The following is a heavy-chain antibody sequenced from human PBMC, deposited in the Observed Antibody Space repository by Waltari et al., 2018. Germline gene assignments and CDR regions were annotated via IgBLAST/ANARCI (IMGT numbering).Heavy chain of an antibody. D-gene: IGHD3-3*01. CDR3: ARMFYDFWTGYSDY. J-gene: IGHJ4*01. Sequence: QVQLQESGPGLVKPSETMSLTCAVSGFSISRGYQWGWIRQPPGKGLEWIGSIYHSGSTDFNPSLKSRVTISVDTSKNKVALGLSSVTAADTAVYYCARMFYDFWTGYSDYWGHGTLVTVSS. V-gene: IGHV4-38-2*01. CDR2: IYHSGST. CDR1: GFSISRGYQ.